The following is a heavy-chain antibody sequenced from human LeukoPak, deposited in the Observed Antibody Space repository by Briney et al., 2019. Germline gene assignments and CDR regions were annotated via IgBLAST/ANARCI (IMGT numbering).Heavy chain of an antibody. CDR3: ARQLAAGNDAFDI. Sequence: PSETLSLTCTVSGVYIYSSTYYWAWIRQPPGKGLEFTGSIYYNENTYSNPSLRSRLTISVDTSTNQFSLRLNSVTAADTAVYYCARQLAAGNDAFDIWGQGTMVTVSS. V-gene: IGHV4-39*01. CDR2: IYYNENT. D-gene: IGHD2-15*01. CDR1: GVYIYSSTYY. J-gene: IGHJ3*02.